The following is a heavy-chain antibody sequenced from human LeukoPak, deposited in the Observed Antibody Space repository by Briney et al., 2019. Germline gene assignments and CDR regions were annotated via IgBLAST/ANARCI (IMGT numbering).Heavy chain of an antibody. Sequence: GGSLRLSCAASGYTFSSYWMHWVRHVPGQGLVWVSRIDTDGRTTDYADSVRGRFTIYRDNVQNTLYLQMNSLTAEDTAVYYCARDVAGARSYWGEGALVGVSS. CDR3: ARDVAGARSY. V-gene: IGHV3-74*01. J-gene: IGHJ4*02. D-gene: IGHD3-10*01. CDR2: IDTDGRTT. CDR1: GYTFSSYW.